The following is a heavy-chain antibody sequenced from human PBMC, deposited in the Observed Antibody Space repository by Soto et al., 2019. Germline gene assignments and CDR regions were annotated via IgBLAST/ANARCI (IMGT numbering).Heavy chain of an antibody. CDR2: FYYSGST. J-gene: IGHJ4*02. CDR3: ASDLAADYYFDY. D-gene: IGHD2-15*01. CDR1: GGSISSGDYY. Sequence: QVQLQESGPGLVKPSQTLSLTCTVSGGSISSGDYYWSWIRQPPGKGMEWIGYFYYSGSTYYNPSLKSLVTISVDTSRHQFSLKLSSVTAADTAVYYCASDLAADYYFDYWGQGTLVPVSS. V-gene: IGHV4-30-4*01.